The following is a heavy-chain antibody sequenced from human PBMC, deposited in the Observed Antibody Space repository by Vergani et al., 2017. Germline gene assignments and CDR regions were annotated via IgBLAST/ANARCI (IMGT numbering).Heavy chain of an antibody. Sequence: QVQLQESGPGLVKPSETLSLTCTVSGGSISSYYWSWIRQPPGKGLEWIGYIYYSGSTNYNPSLKSRVTISVDTSKNQFSLKLSSVTAADTAVYYCARDNLHYDSSGYYYYFDCWGEGTLVTVSS. CDR2: IYYSGST. V-gene: IGHV4-59*01. CDR3: ARDNLHYDSSGYYYYFDC. D-gene: IGHD3-22*01. J-gene: IGHJ4*02. CDR1: GGSISSYY.